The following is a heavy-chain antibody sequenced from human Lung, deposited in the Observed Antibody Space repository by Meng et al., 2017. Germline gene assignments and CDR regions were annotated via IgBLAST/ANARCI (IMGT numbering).Heavy chain of an antibody. CDR3: ATARFSFLLGFDY. D-gene: IGHD2-8*02. V-gene: IGHV1-18*01. CDR2: LSTHNGNT. CDR1: ADTFANYA. J-gene: IGHJ4*02. Sequence: QVQLVQSGAEIKKPGASVKVSCKASADTFANYAISWVRQAPGQGLEWMGRLSTHNGNTNYALKLQGRVTVTTDTSTSTAYMELRNLRSDDTAIYYCATARFSFLLGFDYWGQGTLVTVSS.